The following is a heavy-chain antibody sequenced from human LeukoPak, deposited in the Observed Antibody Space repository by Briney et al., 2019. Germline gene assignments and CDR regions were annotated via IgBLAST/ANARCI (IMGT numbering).Heavy chain of an antibody. CDR1: GGSISRYY. V-gene: IGHV4-59*01. CDR3: ARDLHNWYRQMAFDI. D-gene: IGHD1-1*01. J-gene: IGHJ3*02. CDR2: IYYSGST. Sequence: SETLSLTCTVSGGSISRYYWSWIRQPPGKGLEWIGYIYYSGSTNYNPSLKSRVTISVDTSKNQFSLKLSSVTAADTAVYYCARDLHNWYRQMAFDIWGQGTMVTVSS.